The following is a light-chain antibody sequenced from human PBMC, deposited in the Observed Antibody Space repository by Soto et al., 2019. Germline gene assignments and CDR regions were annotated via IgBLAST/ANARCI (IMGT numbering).Light chain of an antibody. J-gene: IGKJ5*01. CDR3: QQYDSSPVT. V-gene: IGKV1-5*01. Sequence: DIQMTQSPSTLSASSVDTVTITCRASQRITAWLAWHQQKPGKAPKLLIYGVSGLKRGVPPSFSGSGSGTDFTLTISRLEPEDFATYYCQQYDSSPVTFGQGTRVEIK. CDR1: QRITAW. CDR2: GVS.